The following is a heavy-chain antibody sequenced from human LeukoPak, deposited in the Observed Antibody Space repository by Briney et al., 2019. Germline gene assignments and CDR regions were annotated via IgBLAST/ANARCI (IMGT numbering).Heavy chain of an antibody. CDR1: GFTFSSYA. J-gene: IGHJ3*02. V-gene: IGHV3-23*01. CDR2: ISGSGGST. CDR3: AKITGVSRFLDGAFDI. Sequence: TGGSLRLSCAASGFTFSSYAMSWVRQAPGKGLEWVSAISGSGGSTYYADSVKGRFTISRDNSKNTLYLQMNSLRAEDTAVYYCAKITGVSRFLDGAFDIWGQGTMVTVSS. D-gene: IGHD3-3*01.